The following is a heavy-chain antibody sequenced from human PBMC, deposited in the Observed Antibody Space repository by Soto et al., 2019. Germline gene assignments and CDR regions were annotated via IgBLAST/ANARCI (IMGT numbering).Heavy chain of an antibody. CDR1: GGSISSYY. D-gene: IGHD2-2*01. V-gene: IGHV4-59*01. CDR2: IYYSGST. J-gene: IGHJ4*02. CDR3: ARSTGHCSSSNCYPWWWYFDS. Sequence: QVQLQESGPGLVKPSETLSLTCTVSGGSISSYYWSWIRQPPGKGLELIGYIYYSGSTNYNPSLRSRVTISVDTSNNQFSLILSSVTAADTAVYYCARSTGHCSSSNCYPWWWYFDSWGQGTLVTVSS.